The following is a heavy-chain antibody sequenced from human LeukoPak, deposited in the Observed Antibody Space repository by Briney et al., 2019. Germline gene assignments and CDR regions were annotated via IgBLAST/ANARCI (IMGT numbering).Heavy chain of an antibody. J-gene: IGHJ4*02. CDR3: AKAPTGGGWYLYYFDY. D-gene: IGHD6-19*01. Sequence: GGSLRLSCAASGLSFSSYSMNWVRQAPGKGLEWVSAISGSGGSTYYADSVKGRFTITRDNSKNTLYLQMNSLRAEDTAVYYCAKAPTGGGWYLYYFDYWGQGTLVTVSS. CDR1: GLSFSSYS. CDR2: ISGSGGST. V-gene: IGHV3-23*01.